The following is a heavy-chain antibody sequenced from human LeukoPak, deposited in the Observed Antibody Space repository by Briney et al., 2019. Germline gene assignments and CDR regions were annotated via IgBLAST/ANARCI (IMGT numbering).Heavy chain of an antibody. CDR2: INHSGST. CDR3: ARRDLAMGVFDY. V-gene: IGHV4-34*01. Sequence: SETLSLTCAVYGGSFSGYYWSWIRQPPGKGLEWIGEINHSGSTNYNPSLKSRVTISVDTPKNQFSLKLSSVTAADTAVYYCARRDLAMGVFDYWGQGTLVTVSS. J-gene: IGHJ4*02. CDR1: GGSFSGYY. D-gene: IGHD5-18*01.